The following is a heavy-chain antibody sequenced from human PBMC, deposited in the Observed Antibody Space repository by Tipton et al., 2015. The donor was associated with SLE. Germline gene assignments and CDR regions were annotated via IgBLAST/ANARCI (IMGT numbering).Heavy chain of an antibody. Sequence: TLSLTCAVYGGSFSGYYWSWIRQPPGKGLEWIGEINHSGSTNYNPSLKSRVTISVDTSKNQFSLKLSSVTAADTAVYYCARDAISIAAAGRAFDIWGQGTMVTVSS. J-gene: IGHJ3*02. V-gene: IGHV4-34*01. CDR3: ARDAISIAAAGRAFDI. D-gene: IGHD6-13*01. CDR1: GGSFSGYY. CDR2: INHSGST.